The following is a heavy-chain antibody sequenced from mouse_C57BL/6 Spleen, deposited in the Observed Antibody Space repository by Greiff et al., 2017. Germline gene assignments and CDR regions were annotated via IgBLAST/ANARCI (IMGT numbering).Heavy chain of an antibody. Sequence: QVQLQQSGPGLVQPSQSLSITCTVSGFSLTSYGVHWVRQSPGKGLEWLGVIWSGGSTDDNAAFISRLSISKDNSKSQVFFKMNSLQADDTAIYYCARGDGSSSAWFAYWGQGTLVTVSA. J-gene: IGHJ3*01. D-gene: IGHD1-1*01. V-gene: IGHV2-2*01. CDR2: IWSGGST. CDR1: GFSLTSYG. CDR3: ARGDGSSSAWFAY.